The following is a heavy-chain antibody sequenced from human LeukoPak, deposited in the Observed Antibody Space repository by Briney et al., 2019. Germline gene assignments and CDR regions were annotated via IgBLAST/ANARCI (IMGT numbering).Heavy chain of an antibody. CDR2: ISYDGSNK. V-gene: IGHV3-30*18. D-gene: IGHD3-10*01. CDR1: GFTFSSYG. J-gene: IGHJ4*02. Sequence: PGGSLRLSCAASGFTFSSYGMHWVRQAPGKGLKWVAVISYDGSNKYYADSVKGRFTISRDNSKNALYLQMNSLRAEDTAVYYCAKDLNYYGSGSYYMDYWGQGTLVTVSS. CDR3: AKDLNYYGSGSYYMDY.